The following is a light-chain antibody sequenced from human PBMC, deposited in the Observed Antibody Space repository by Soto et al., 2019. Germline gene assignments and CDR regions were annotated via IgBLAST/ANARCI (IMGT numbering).Light chain of an antibody. J-gene: IGKJ4*02. CDR1: QSISTW. Sequence: DIRMTQSPSTLSAPVGDRVTITCRANQSISTWLAWYQQKPGKAPKLLIYEASTLESGVPSRFSAGGSGADFTLIISSLQPDDFATYYCQQYNSSPLMFGGGTKVEIK. CDR2: EAS. CDR3: QQYNSSPLM. V-gene: IGKV1-5*01.